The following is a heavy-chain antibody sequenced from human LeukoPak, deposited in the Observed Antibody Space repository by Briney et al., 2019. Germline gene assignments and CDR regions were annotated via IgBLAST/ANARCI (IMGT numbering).Heavy chain of an antibody. CDR1: GGPILILTW. V-gene: IGHV4-4*02. J-gene: IGHJ4*02. Sequence: SGTLSLTCAGPGGPILILTWWSWARNPPGKGLKWIGEVHLNGATNHNPSVEGRVTMSIDKSKNHLSLEVISVTAADTAMYYCTRESGAFSPFGFWGQGTLVTVSS. CDR2: VHLNGAT. D-gene: IGHD1-26*01. CDR3: TRESGAFSPFGF.